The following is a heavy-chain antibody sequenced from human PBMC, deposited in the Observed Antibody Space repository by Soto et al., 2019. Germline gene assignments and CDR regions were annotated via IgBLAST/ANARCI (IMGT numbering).Heavy chain of an antibody. CDR2: IIPIFGTA. V-gene: IGHV1-69*12. Sequence: QVQLVQSGAEVKKPGSSVKVSCKASGGTFSSYAISWVRQAPGQGLEWMGGIIPIFGTANYAQKLQGRVTITADEYTSTAYMELSSLRSEDTAVYYCARGKQQVVRVDYFDHWGQGTLVTVAS. D-gene: IGHD6-13*01. CDR3: ARGKQQVVRVDYFDH. CDR1: GGTFSSYA. J-gene: IGHJ4*02.